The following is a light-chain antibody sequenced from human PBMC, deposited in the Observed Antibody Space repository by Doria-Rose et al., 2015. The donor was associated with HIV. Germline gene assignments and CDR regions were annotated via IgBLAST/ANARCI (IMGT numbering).Light chain of an antibody. CDR3: HQYGTSWT. V-gene: IGKV3-20*01. CDR2: DGS. J-gene: IGKJ1*01. CDR1: QRFMITY. Sequence: EIVMTQSPGTLSLSPGERANLSCRASQRFMITYLYWYQQKPGQAPSLLIYDGSTRATGIPDRFGASGSGTDFTLTINRLEPEDFALYYCHQYGTSWTFGQGTKVEI.